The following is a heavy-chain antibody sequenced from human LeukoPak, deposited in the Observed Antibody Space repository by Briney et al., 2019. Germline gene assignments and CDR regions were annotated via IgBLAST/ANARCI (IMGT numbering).Heavy chain of an antibody. CDR1: GFTFSDYY. V-gene: IGHV3-11*04. J-gene: IGHJ4*02. Sequence: GGSLRLSCAASGFTFSDYYMSWIRQAPGKGLEWVSYISSSGSTIYYADSVKGQFTISRDNAKNSLYLQMNSLRAEDTAVYFCVRDKVGYGSGVIDYWGQGTLVTVSS. D-gene: IGHD3-10*01. CDR3: VRDKVGYGSGVIDY. CDR2: ISSSGSTI.